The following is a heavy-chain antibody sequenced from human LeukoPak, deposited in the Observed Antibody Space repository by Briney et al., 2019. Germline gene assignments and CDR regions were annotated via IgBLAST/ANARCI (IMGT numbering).Heavy chain of an antibody. V-gene: IGHV1-2*02. D-gene: IGHD5-12*01. CDR1: GYTFTGYY. CDR2: INPNSGGT. Sequence: GASVKVSCKASGYTFTGYYMHWVRQAPGQGLEWMGWINPNSGGTNYAQKFQGRVTMTRDTSISTAYMELSRLRSDDTAVYYCARDSLSRRGYDYRYYHYYYMDVWGKGTTFTVSS. CDR3: ARDSLSRRGYDYRYYHYYYMDV. J-gene: IGHJ6*03.